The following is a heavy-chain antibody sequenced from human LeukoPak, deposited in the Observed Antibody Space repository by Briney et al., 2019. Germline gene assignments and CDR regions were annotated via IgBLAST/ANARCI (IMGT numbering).Heavy chain of an antibody. CDR2: IRNDETEI. D-gene: IGHD3-16*02. J-gene: IGHJ4*02. V-gene: IGHV3-30*02. Sequence: GGSLRLSCTAPGFPFNAYNIHWIRQAPGRGLEWVSFIRNDETEIHYADFAKGRFTISRDRSKNSVYLQMNSLRPDDTALYYCAKDGGRYRFDFWGQGTMVTVSS. CDR1: GFPFNAYN. CDR3: AKDGGRYRFDF.